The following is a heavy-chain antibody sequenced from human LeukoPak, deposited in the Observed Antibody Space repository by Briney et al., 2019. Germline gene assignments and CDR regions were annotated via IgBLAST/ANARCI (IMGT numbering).Heavy chain of an antibody. J-gene: IGHJ4*02. CDR2: ISSNGGST. V-gene: IGHV3-64*01. D-gene: IGHD3-22*01. CDR3: ARVSSGYFDY. Sequence: GGSLRLSXAASGFTFSSYAMHWLRQAPGKGLEYVSAISSNGGSTYYANSVKGRFTISRDNSKNTLHLQMGSLRAEDMAVYYCARVSSGYFDYWGQGTLVTVSS. CDR1: GFTFSSYA.